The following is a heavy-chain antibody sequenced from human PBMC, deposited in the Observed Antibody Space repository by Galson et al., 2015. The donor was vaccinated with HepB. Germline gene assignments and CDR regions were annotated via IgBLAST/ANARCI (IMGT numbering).Heavy chain of an antibody. CDR1: GGTFSSYA. V-gene: IGHV1-69*13. J-gene: IGHJ4*02. Sequence: SVKVSCKASGGTFSSYAISWVRQAPGQGLEWMGGIIPIFGTANYAQKFQGRVTITADESTSTAYMELSSLRSEDTAVYYCARAKLRFLEWPPSGAFDYWGQGTLVTVSS. CDR2: IIPIFGTA. CDR3: ARAKLRFLEWPPSGAFDY. D-gene: IGHD3-3*01.